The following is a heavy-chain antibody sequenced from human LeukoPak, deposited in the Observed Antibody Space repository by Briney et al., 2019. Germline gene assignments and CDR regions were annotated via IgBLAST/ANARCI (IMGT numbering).Heavy chain of an antibody. Sequence: HPSETLSLTCTVSGYSISSGYYWGWIRQPPGQGLEWIGSIYYSGSTYYNPSLKSRVTISVDTSKNQFSLKLSSVTAADTAVYYCARNGYYGSGTNWFDPWGQGTLVTVSS. CDR3: ARNGYYGSGTNWFDP. CDR1: GYSISSGYY. D-gene: IGHD3-10*01. CDR2: IYYSGST. J-gene: IGHJ5*02. V-gene: IGHV4-38-2*02.